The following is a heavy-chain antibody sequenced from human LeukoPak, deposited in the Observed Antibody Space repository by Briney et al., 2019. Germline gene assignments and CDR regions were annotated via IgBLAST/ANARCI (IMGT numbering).Heavy chain of an antibody. J-gene: IGHJ4*02. CDR3: ARDLSGQRYLDY. CDR2: IGAYKDNT. V-gene: IGHV1-18*01. CDR1: GYTFTTYG. Sequence: GASVKVSCKASGYTFTTYGISWVRQAPGQGLEWMGWIGAYKDNTNYAQNLQGRVTMTTDTSTSTVYMELRSLRSDDTAVYYCARDLSGQRYLDYWGQGTLVTVSS. D-gene: IGHD2/OR15-2a*01.